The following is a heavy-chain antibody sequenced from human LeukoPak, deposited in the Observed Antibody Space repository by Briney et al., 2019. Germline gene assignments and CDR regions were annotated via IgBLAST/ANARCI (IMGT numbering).Heavy chain of an antibody. CDR1: GFTFSGYA. CDR3: ARDLYPGGGANWFDP. J-gene: IGHJ5*02. CDR2: ISGSGGST. Sequence: GGSLRLSCAASGFTFSGYAMSWVRQAPGKGLEWVSAISGSGGSTYYADSVKGRFTISRDNSKNTLYLQMNSLRAEDTAVYYCARDLYPGGGANWFDPWGQGTLVTVSS. D-gene: IGHD3-16*01. V-gene: IGHV3-23*01.